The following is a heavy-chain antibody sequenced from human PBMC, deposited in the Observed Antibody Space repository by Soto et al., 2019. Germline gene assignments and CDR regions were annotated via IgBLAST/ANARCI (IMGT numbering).Heavy chain of an antibody. CDR2: INAGNGNT. D-gene: IGHD2-15*01. V-gene: IGHV1-3*01. CDR3: ARSEENFPLLPNWFDP. J-gene: IGHJ5*02. Sequence: GASVKVSCKASGYTFTSYAMHWVRQAPGHRLEWMGWINAGNGNTKYSQKFQGRVTITRDTSASTAYMELSSLRSEDTAVYYCARSEENFPLLPNWFDPWGQGTLVTVSS. CDR1: GYTFTSYA.